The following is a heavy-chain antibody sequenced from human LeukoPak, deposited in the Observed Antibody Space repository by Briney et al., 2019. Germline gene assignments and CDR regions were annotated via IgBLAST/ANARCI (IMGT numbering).Heavy chain of an antibody. D-gene: IGHD4-23*01. J-gene: IGHJ4*02. CDR1: GGSISSYY. CDR3: ARLDYGGPDY. CDR2: IYYSGGT. V-gene: IGHV4-59*01. Sequence: SETLSLTCTVSGGSISSYYWSWIRQPPEKGLEWIGYIYYSGGTNYNPSLKSRVTISVDTSKNQFSLKLSSVTAADTAVYYCARLDYGGPDYWGQGTLVTVSS.